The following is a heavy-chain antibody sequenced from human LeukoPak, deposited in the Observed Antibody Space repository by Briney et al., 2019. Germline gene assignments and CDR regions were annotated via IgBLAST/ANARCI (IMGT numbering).Heavy chain of an antibody. J-gene: IGHJ5*02. CDR1: GFTFSSYA. V-gene: IGHV3-23*01. CDR2: ISGSGGST. CDR3: VLLSYYYDSSGYT. Sequence: GGSLRLSCAASGFTFSSYAMSWVRQAPGKGLEWASAISGSGGSTYYADSVKGRFTISRDNSKNTLYLQMNSLRAEDTAVYYCVLLSYYYDSSGYTWGQGTLVTVSS. D-gene: IGHD3-22*01.